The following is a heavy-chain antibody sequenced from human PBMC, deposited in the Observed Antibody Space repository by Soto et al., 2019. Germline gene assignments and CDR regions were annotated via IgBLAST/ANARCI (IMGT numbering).Heavy chain of an antibody. J-gene: IGHJ4*02. V-gene: IGHV3-33*01. CDR3: ARSTAMVTGFDY. D-gene: IGHD5-18*01. Sequence: GGSLRLSCAASGFTFSSYGMHWVRQAPGKGLECVAVIWYDGSNKYYADSVKGRFTISRDNSKNTLYLQMNSLRAEDTAVYYCARSTAMVTGFDYWGQGTLVTVYS. CDR1: GFTFSSYG. CDR2: IWYDGSNK.